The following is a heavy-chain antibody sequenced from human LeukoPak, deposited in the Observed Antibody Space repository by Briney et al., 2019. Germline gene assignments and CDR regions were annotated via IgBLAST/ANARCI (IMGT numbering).Heavy chain of an antibody. D-gene: IGHD2-15*01. Sequence: ASVKVSCKASGYTFTSYDINWVRQATGQGLEWMGWMNPNSGNTGYAQKFQGRVTMTRNTSISTAYMELSSLRSEDTAVYYCARVPRGADTGNHNWFDPWGQGTLVTVSS. CDR3: ARVPRGADTGNHNWFDP. CDR1: GYTFTSYD. J-gene: IGHJ5*02. CDR2: MNPNSGNT. V-gene: IGHV1-8*01.